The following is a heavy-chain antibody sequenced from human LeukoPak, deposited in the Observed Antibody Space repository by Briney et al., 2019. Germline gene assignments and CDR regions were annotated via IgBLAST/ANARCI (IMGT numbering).Heavy chain of an antibody. Sequence: GESLRLSCAASGFTLSNYWMYWVRQAPGQGLEWVSRTRPDGSFTTYADSVQGRFSISRDIAKNTLYLQMNTLRAEDTAVYYCARDLRASDHWGQGTLVTVSS. J-gene: IGHJ4*02. CDR1: GFTLSNYW. V-gene: IGHV3-74*01. CDR2: TRPDGSFT. CDR3: ARDLRASDH.